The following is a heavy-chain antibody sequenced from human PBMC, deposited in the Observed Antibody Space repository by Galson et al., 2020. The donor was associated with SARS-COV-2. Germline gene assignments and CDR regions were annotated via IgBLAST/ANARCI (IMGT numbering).Heavy chain of an antibody. CDR2: IYPGDSDT. D-gene: IGHD4-17*01. J-gene: IGHJ4*02. CDR3: AGSSDDYGDHTTRFDY. Sequence: GESLKISCKGSGYSFTSYWIGWVRQMPGKGLEWMGIIYPGDSDTRYSPSFQGQVTISADKSISTAYLQWSSLKASDTAMYYCAGSSDDYGDHTTRFDYWGQGTLVTVSS. V-gene: IGHV5-51*01. CDR1: GYSFTSYW.